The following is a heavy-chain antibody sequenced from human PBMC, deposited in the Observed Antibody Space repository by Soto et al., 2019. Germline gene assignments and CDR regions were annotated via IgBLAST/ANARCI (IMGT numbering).Heavy chain of an antibody. V-gene: IGHV4-34*01. J-gene: IGHJ5*02. CDR3: ARGPHWFDP. Sequence: SETLSLTCAVYGGSFSGYYWSWIRQPPGKGLEWIGEINHSGSTNYNPSLKSRVTISVDTSKNQFSLKLSSVTAADTAVYYCARGPHWFDPWGQGTLVTVSS. CDR2: INHSGST. CDR1: GGSFSGYY.